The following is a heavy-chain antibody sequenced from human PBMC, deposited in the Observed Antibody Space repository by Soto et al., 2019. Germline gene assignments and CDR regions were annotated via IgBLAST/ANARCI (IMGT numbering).Heavy chain of an antibody. Sequence: EVQLLESGGDLVQPGGSLRLSCAASGFTFRSYAMTWVRQAPGKGLEWVSAISGSGRSTYYVDSVKGRFTISRDNSKNTLFLQMNSLRAEDTAVYYCAKDSPFSASYKEDAFDIWGQGTLVTVS. D-gene: IGHD1-26*01. CDR1: GFTFRSYA. CDR3: AKDSPFSASYKEDAFDI. V-gene: IGHV3-23*01. J-gene: IGHJ3*02. CDR2: ISGSGRST.